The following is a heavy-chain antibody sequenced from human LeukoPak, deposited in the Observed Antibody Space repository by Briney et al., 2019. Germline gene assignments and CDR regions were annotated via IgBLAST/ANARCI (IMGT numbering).Heavy chain of an antibody. CDR2: VTGGGDTS. CDR1: GFTFSSFA. Sequence: GGSLRLSCAASGFTFSSFAMSWVRQAPGKGLEWVSSVTGGGDTSFHADSVKGRFTISRDNSKNTLYLQMNSLRAEDTAVYYCARDLGYCSGGSCYSWFDPWGQGTLVTVSS. J-gene: IGHJ5*02. D-gene: IGHD2-15*01. CDR3: ARDLGYCSGGSCYSWFDP. V-gene: IGHV3-23*01.